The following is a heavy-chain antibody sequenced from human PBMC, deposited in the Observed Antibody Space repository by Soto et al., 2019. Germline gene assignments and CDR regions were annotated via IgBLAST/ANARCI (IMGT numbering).Heavy chain of an antibody. CDR3: ARSLCRGGGSCYRRRYFDY. CDR2: INHSGST. D-gene: IGHD2-15*01. CDR1: GGSFSGYY. J-gene: IGHJ4*02. Sequence: QVQLQQWGAGLLKPSETLSLTCAVYGGSFSGYYWSWIRQPPGKGLEWIGEINHSGSTNYNPSLKSRVTISVDTAKNHFSLKLSSVTAADTAVYYCARSLCRGGGSCYRRRYFDYWGQGTLVTVSS. V-gene: IGHV4-34*01.